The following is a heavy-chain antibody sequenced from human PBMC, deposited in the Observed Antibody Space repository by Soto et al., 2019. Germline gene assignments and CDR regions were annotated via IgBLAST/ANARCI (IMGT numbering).Heavy chain of an antibody. J-gene: IGHJ4*02. CDR2: INSDGSST. CDR1: GFTFSSYW. Sequence: PGGSLRLSCAASGFTFSSYWMHWVRQAPGKGLVWVSSINSDGSSTSYADSVKGRFTISRDNAKNTLYLQMNSLRAEDTAVYYWASSLLPPFDYRGQGTLVTVSS. V-gene: IGHV3-74*01. CDR3: ASSLLPPFDY.